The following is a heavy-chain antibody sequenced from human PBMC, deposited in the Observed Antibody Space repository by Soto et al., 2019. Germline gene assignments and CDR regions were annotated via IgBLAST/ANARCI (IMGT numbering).Heavy chain of an antibody. V-gene: IGHV3-23*01. CDR3: ASRAIWFGELSSDY. D-gene: IGHD3-10*01. CDR1: GFTFSSYA. Sequence: GGSLRLSCAASGFTFSSYAMSWVRQAPGKGLEWVSAISGSGGSTYYADSVKGRFTISRDNSKNTLYLQMNSLRAEDTAVYYCASRAIWFGELSSDYWGQGTLVTVSS. CDR2: ISGSGGST. J-gene: IGHJ4*02.